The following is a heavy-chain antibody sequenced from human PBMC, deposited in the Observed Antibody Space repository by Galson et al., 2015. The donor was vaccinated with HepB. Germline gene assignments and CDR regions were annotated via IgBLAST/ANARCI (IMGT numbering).Heavy chain of an antibody. V-gene: IGHV3-11*05. D-gene: IGHD6-13*01. CDR3: ARDNVIAAAGTSLLYYYGMDV. CDR1: GFTCSDYY. CDR2: ISSRSRKA. Sequence: SLRLSCAAYGFTCSDYYMSWIRQAPGKGLEWVSYISSRSRKAKDADTVKGRCTISRDNAKNSLYLQMNSLRAEDTAVYYCARDNVIAAAGTSLLYYYGMDVWGQGTTVTVSS. J-gene: IGHJ6*02.